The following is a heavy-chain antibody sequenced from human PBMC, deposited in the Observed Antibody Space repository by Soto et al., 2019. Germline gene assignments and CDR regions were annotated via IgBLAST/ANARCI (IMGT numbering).Heavy chain of an antibody. CDR3: AKGAIFGVVSIHDP. J-gene: IGHJ5*02. CDR2: ISYDGSNK. D-gene: IGHD3-3*01. Sequence: QVQLVESGGGVVQPGRSLRLSCAASGFTFSSYGMHWVRQAPGKGLEWVAVISYDGSNKYYVDSVKGRFTISRDNSKNTLYLQMNSLRAEDTAVYYCAKGAIFGVVSIHDPWGQGTLVTVSS. V-gene: IGHV3-30*18. CDR1: GFTFSSYG.